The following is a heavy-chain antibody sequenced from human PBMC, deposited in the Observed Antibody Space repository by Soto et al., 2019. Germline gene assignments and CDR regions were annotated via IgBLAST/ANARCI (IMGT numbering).Heavy chain of an antibody. CDR2: INHSGST. J-gene: IGHJ4*02. CDR1: GGSFSGYY. Sequence: QVQLQQWGAGLLEPSETLSLTCAVYGGSFSGYYWSWIRQPPGKGLEWIGEINHSGSTNYNPSLKSRVTISVDTSKNQFSLKLSSVTAADTAVYYCARGRRLVGRPFDYWGQGTLVTVSS. D-gene: IGHD1-26*01. V-gene: IGHV4-34*01. CDR3: ARGRRLVGRPFDY.